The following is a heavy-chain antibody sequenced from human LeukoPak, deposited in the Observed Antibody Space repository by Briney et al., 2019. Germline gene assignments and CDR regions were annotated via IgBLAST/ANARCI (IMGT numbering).Heavy chain of an antibody. V-gene: IGHV1-2*02. J-gene: IGHJ4*02. Sequence: ASVKVSCKASGYTFSGYYIHWVRQAPGQGLEWMGWINPNSGGTNYAQKFQGRVTMTRDASISTVYMELSSLRSDDTAVYYCARSRGFDYWGQGTLVTVSS. CDR1: GYTFSGYY. CDR2: INPNSGGT. CDR3: ARSRGFDY.